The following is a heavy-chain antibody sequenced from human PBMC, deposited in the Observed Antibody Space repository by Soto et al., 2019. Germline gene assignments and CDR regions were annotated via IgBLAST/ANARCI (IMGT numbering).Heavy chain of an antibody. J-gene: IGHJ4*02. V-gene: IGHV1-3*01. CDR2: INAGNGNT. CDR3: ARNDDVLTGYYK. D-gene: IGHD3-9*01. Sequence: QVQLVQSGAEVKKPGASVKVSCKASGYTFSSYAMHWVRQAPGQRLEWMGWINAGNGNTKYSQKFQGRVTITRDTSASTAYMELSSLRSEDTAVYYCARNDDVLTGYYKWGQGTLVTVSS. CDR1: GYTFSSYA.